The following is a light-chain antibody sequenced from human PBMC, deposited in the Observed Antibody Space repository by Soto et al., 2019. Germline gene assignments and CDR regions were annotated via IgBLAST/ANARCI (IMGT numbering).Light chain of an antibody. CDR1: NIGSKS. Sequence: SYELTQPPSVSVAPGQTARSTCGEKNIGSKSVQWYQQKPGQAPVVVVDDDSDRPSGLPERFSGSKSGNTASLTIRRVEAGDEADYYCQVWESSSDLYVFGTGTKVTVL. V-gene: IGLV3-21*02. CDR2: DDS. CDR3: QVWESSSDLYV. J-gene: IGLJ1*01.